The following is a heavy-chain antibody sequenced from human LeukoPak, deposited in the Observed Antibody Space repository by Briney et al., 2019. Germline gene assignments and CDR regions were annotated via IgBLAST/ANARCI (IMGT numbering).Heavy chain of an antibody. J-gene: IGHJ4*02. CDR3: ARERCDSTTCYYDY. V-gene: IGHV4-59*01. CDR1: GGSISSYY. D-gene: IGHD2-2*01. CDR2: IYYSGST. Sequence: PSETLSLTCTVSGGSISSYYWSWIRQPPGKGLEWIGYIYYSGSTNYNPSLKSRVTISVDTSKNQFSLKLSSVTAADTALYYCARERCDSTTCYYDYWGQGTLVTVSS.